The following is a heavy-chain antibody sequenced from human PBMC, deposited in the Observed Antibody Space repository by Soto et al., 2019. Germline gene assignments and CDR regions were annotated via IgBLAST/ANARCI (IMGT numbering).Heavy chain of an antibody. J-gene: IGHJ4*02. V-gene: IGHV4-30-2*01. Sequence: QLRLQESGSGLVKPSQTLSLTCAVSGGSISSGGYSWSWIRQPPGKGLEWIGYIYHSGSTYYNPSLNSRVTISVDRSKNQFSLKLSSVTAADTAVYYCARSMTTVTTNDYWGQGSLVTVSS. CDR3: ARSMTTVTTNDY. CDR2: IYHSGST. CDR1: GGSISSGGYS. D-gene: IGHD4-17*01.